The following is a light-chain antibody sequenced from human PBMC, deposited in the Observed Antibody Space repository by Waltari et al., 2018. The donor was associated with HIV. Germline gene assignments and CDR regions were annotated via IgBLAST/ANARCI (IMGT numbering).Light chain of an antibody. CDR1: QSVRSN. J-gene: IGKJ1*01. Sequence: EIVMTQSPATLSVSPGERATLSCRASQSVRSNLAGYQQKHGQAPRLLIYDASTRATGIPARFSGSGSGTEFSLTISSLQSEDFAVYYCQQYNNWWTFGQGTKVEIK. CDR3: QQYNNWWT. CDR2: DAS. V-gene: IGKV3-15*01.